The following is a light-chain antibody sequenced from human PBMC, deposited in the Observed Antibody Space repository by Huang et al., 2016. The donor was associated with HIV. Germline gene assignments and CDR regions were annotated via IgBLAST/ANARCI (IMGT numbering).Light chain of an antibody. CDR2: DAS. V-gene: IGKV1-9*01. CDR3: QQLNSYPIT. Sequence: IQLTQSPSSLSASIGDRVTITCRASQDISYYLAWYQQKPGKAPTLMIYDASTLQSDVPSRFSGGGSGTDFTLTISSLQPADFATYYCQQLNSYPITFGQGTRLEIK. CDR1: QDISYY. J-gene: IGKJ5*01.